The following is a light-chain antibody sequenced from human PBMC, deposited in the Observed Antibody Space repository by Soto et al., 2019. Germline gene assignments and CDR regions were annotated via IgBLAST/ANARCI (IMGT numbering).Light chain of an antibody. V-gene: IGLV2-23*01. CDR2: EGN. CDR3: CSYAGTIV. CDR1: SSDVGSYNL. J-gene: IGLJ2*01. Sequence: QAVVTQPASVSGSPGQSITISCTGTSSDVGSYNLVSWYQYHPGKAPKLMIYEGNKRPSGVSNRFSGSTSGNTASLTISGLQAEDEADYYCCSYAGTIVFGGGTKLTVL.